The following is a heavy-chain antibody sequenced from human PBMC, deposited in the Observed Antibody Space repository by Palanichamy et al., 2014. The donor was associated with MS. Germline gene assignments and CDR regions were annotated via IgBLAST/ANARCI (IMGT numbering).Heavy chain of an antibody. CDR3: VRMLDRDF. J-gene: IGHJ6*02. CDR2: INTDGSST. D-gene: IGHD2-8*01. Sequence: EEQLVESGGGFSSSRGVPSRLSCAASGFTFSSYWMHWVRQAPGKGLVWVSRINTDGSSTNYADSVKGRFTISRDNAKNTLYLQMNSLRVEDTAVYYCVRMLDRDFWGQGTTVTVSS. V-gene: IGHV3-74*01. CDR1: GFTFSSYW.